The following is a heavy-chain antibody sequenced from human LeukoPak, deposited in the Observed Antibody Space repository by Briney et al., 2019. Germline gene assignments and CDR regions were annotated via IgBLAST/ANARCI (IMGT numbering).Heavy chain of an antibody. CDR1: GYTLTELS. CDR3: ARDRDYYGSGSPHSGWFDP. CDR2: ISYDGRNK. Sequence: SCKVSGYTLTELSMHWVRQAPGKGLEWVAVISYDGRNKYFADSVKGRFTISRDNSENTLYLQMNSLRGDDTAIYYCARDRDYYGSGSPHSGWFDPWGQGILVTVSS. J-gene: IGHJ5*02. D-gene: IGHD3-10*01. V-gene: IGHV3-30*01.